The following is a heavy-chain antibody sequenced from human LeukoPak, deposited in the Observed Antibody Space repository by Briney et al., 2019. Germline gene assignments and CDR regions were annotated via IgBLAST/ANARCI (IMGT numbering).Heavy chain of an antibody. Sequence: KSSETLSLTCTVSGGSISSSSYYWGWIRQPPGKGLEWIGSIYYSRNPYYNPSLKSRVTISVDTSKNQFSLKLSSVTAADTAMYYCAREKIGTGTVLGKDYYYMDVWGKGTTVTVSS. D-gene: IGHD3-16*01. CDR3: AREKIGTGTVLGKDYYYMDV. CDR1: GGSISSSSYY. J-gene: IGHJ6*03. CDR2: IYYSRNP. V-gene: IGHV4-39*07.